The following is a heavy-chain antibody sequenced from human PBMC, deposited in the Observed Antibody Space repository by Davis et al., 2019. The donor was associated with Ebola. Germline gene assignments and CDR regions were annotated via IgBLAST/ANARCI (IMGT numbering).Heavy chain of an antibody. J-gene: IGHJ4*02. V-gene: IGHV4-59*08. Sequence: PSETLSLTCTVSGGSISSYYWSWIRQPPGKGLEWIGYIYYSGSTNYNPSLKSRVTISVDTSKNQFSLKVSSVTAADTAVYHCARHQGSWSFYYVDYWGQGTLVTVSS. D-gene: IGHD3-10*01. CDR1: GGSISSYY. CDR2: IYYSGST. CDR3: ARHQGSWSFYYVDY.